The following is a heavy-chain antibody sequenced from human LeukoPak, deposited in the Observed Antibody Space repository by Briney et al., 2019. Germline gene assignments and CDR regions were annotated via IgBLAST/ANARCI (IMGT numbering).Heavy chain of an antibody. CDR2: IYYGGSS. V-gene: IGHV4-39*01. CDR1: GGSISSSSYY. J-gene: IGHJ4*02. CDR3: ARHRGSGSYYDPHDC. Sequence: SETLSLTCTVSGGSISSSSYYWGWIRQPPGTGLEWLGSIYYGGSSYYNPSLKSRVTISVDTSKNQFSLNLNSVTAADTAVYYCARHRGSGSYYDPHDCWGQGTLVTVSS. D-gene: IGHD1-26*01.